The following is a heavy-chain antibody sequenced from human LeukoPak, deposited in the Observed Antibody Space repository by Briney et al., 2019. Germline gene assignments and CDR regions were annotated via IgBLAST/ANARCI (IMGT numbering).Heavy chain of an antibody. CDR3: ARDSRMTTCYFPGVYYFDY. CDR2: LYSGGST. Sequence: GGSLRLSCAASGFTVSSNYMSWVRQAPGKGLEWVSVLYSGGSTNYADSVQGRFTISSDSSKNTLFLHMNSLKAEDTAVYYCARDSRMTTCYFPGVYYFDYWGQGTLVTVSS. J-gene: IGHJ4*02. D-gene: IGHD2-2*01. V-gene: IGHV3-53*01. CDR1: GFTVSSNY.